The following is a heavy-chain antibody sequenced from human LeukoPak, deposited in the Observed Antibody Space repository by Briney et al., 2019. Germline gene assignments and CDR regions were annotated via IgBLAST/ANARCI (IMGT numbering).Heavy chain of an antibody. D-gene: IGHD1-14*01. V-gene: IGHV3-53*01. CDR1: GFTFSSYS. CDR3: ARLTGFPYYFDY. Sequence: PGGSLRLSCAASGFTFSSYSMNWVRQAPGKGLEWVSVIYSGGSTYYADSVKGRFTILRDNSKNTLYLQMNSLRAEDTAVYYCARLTGFPYYFDYWGQGTLVTVSS. CDR2: IYSGGST. J-gene: IGHJ4*02.